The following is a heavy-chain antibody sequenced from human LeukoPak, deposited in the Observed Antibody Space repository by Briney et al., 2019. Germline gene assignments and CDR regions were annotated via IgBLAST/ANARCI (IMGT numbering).Heavy chain of an antibody. V-gene: IGHV4-39*01. CDR1: GGSISSSSYY. Sequence: PSETLSLTCTVSGGSISSSSYYWGWIRQPPGKGLEWIGNVYYSGSTYYNPSLKSRVTISVDTSTNQFSLKLSSVTAADTAVYYCARRQERFSRFDYWGQGTLVTVSS. CDR2: VYYSGST. D-gene: IGHD1-1*01. J-gene: IGHJ4*02. CDR3: ARRQERFSRFDY.